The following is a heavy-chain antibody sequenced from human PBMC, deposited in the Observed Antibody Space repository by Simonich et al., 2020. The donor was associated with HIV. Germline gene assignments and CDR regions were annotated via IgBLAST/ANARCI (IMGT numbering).Heavy chain of an antibody. Sequence: GGGLVKPGGSLRLSCAASGITFRNAWMSWVRQAPGKGLEGVGRIKSKTDGGTPDYAAPVKSRFTISRDDSKNTLYLQMNSLKSEDTAGYYCSKAAGNPYYDYVWGSYRYAFWGQGTLVTVSS. J-gene: IGHJ4*02. CDR3: SKAAGNPYYDYVWGSYRYAF. CDR2: IKSKTDGGTP. V-gene: IGHV3-15*01. CDR1: GITFRNAW. D-gene: IGHD3-16*02.